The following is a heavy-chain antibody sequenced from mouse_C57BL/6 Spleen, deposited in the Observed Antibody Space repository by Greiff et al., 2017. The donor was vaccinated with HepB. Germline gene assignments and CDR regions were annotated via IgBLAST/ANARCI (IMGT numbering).Heavy chain of an antibody. CDR2: IYPGDGDT. Sequence: VQLQQSGAELVKPGASVKISCKASGYAFSSYWMNWVKQWPGKGLGWIGQIYPGDGDTNYNGKFKGKATLTADKSSSTAYMQLSSLTSEDSAVYFDARFKAAQATGFAYWGQGTLVTVSA. J-gene: IGHJ3*01. CDR1: GYAFSSYW. CDR3: ARFKAAQATGFAY. D-gene: IGHD3-2*02. V-gene: IGHV1-80*01.